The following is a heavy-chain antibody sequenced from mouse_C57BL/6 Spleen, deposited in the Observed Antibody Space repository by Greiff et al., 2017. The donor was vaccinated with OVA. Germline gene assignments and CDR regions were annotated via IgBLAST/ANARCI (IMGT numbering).Heavy chain of an antibody. CDR1: GYTFTEYT. J-gene: IGHJ4*01. V-gene: IGHV1-62-2*01. CDR2: FYPGGGSI. CDR3: ARHIYDGYYPEYAMDY. D-gene: IGHD2-3*01. Sequence: QVQLQQSGAELVKPGASVKLSCKASGYTFTEYTIHWVKQRSGQGLEWIGWFYPGGGSIKYNEKFKDKATLTADKSSSTVYMELSRVTSEDSAVYFCARHIYDGYYPEYAMDYWGQGTSVTVSS.